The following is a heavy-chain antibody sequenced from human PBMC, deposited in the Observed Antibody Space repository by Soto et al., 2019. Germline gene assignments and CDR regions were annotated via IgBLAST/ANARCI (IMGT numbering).Heavy chain of an antibody. CDR2: IIPIFGTA. J-gene: IGHJ6*02. Sequence: QVQLVQSGAEVKKPGSSVKVSCKASGGTFSSYAISWVRQAPGQGLEWMGGIIPIFGTANYAQKFQGRVTIXAXXATGTAYMELSGLRSEDTAVYYCARVDGSSHGMYVWGQGTTVTVSS. CDR1: GGTFSSYA. CDR3: ARVDGSSHGMYV. D-gene: IGHD6-19*01. V-gene: IGHV1-69*12.